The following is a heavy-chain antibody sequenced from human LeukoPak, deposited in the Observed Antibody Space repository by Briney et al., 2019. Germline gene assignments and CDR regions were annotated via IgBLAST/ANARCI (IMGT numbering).Heavy chain of an antibody. CDR3: ARGTLKAAATDFDY. D-gene: IGHD6-13*01. CDR2: IKQDGSEK. Sequence: GGSLRLSCAASGFTFSNYWMSWVRQAPGKGLEWVAKIKQDGSEKYYVDSVKGRFTISRDNAKNSLYLQMNSLRAEDTALYYCARGTLKAAATDFDYWGQGTLVTVSS. V-gene: IGHV3-7*05. J-gene: IGHJ4*02. CDR1: GFTFSNYW.